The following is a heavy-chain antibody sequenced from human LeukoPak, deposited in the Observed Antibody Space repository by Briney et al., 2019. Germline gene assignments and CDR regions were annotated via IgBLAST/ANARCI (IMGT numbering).Heavy chain of an antibody. V-gene: IGHV1-18*01. D-gene: IGHD3-10*01. Sequence: GASVKVSCKASGYTFTSYGISWVRQAPGQGLEWMGWISAYNGNTNYAQKLQGRVTMTTDTSTSTAYMELRSLRSDDTAVYYCARDGYYYGSDDKYHDKRVDYWGQGTLVTVSS. CDR2: ISAYNGNT. CDR1: GYTFTSYG. J-gene: IGHJ4*02. CDR3: ARDGYYYGSDDKYHDKRVDY.